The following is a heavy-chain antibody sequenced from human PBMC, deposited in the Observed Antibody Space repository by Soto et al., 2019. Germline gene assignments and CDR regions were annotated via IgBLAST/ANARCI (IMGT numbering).Heavy chain of an antibody. V-gene: IGHV4-59*08. D-gene: IGHD3-10*01. CDR1: GGSISSYY. J-gene: IGHJ4*02. CDR2: IYYSGST. CDR3: ARHNYGSGSTYFDY. Sequence: PSETLSLTCTVSGGSISSYYLSWIRQPPGKGLEWIGYIYYSGSTNCNPSLKSRVTISVDTSKNQFSLKLNSMTAADTAVYYCARHNYGSGSTYFDYWGQGTLVTVSS.